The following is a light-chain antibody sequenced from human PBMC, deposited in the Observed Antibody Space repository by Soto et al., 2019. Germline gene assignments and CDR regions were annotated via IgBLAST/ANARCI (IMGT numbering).Light chain of an antibody. V-gene: IGKV3-15*01. CDR1: QSVSSN. Sequence: EIVMTQSPATLSVSPGERATLSCRASQSVSSNLAWYQQKPGQAPRLLIYGASTRATGIPARFSVSGSGTEFTLTVSSLKSEDFALYFCQQYKNWPPYTFGQGTKLEIK. CDR3: QQYKNWPPYT. CDR2: GAS. J-gene: IGKJ2*01.